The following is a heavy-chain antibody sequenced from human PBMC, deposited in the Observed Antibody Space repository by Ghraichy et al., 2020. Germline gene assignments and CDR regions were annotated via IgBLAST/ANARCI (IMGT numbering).Heavy chain of an antibody. CDR2: VYNSGST. V-gene: IGHV4-59*08. J-gene: IGHJ4*02. D-gene: IGHD3-16*01. Sequence: SQTLSLTCSVSGASTSLNYWSWIRQPPGKGLDWIGYVYNSGSTNYNPSLKSRVTISVDTSKKHFSLRLHSVTAADTAVYYCARLRDTYYYVLDFWGQGSLVTVSS. CDR1: GASTSLNY. CDR3: ARLRDTYYYVLDF.